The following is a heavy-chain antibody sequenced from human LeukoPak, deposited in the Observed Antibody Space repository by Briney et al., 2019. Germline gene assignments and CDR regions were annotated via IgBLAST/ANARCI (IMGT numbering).Heavy chain of an antibody. Sequence: GGSLRLSCAASGFTFSTYGMTWVRHAPGKWLGWVSSISASGGRTYYADSVKGRFTISRDNSRNTLYLQLNNLRAEDTAVYYCAKHSRNSGYPYYFDYWGQGTLVTVSS. D-gene: IGHD3-22*01. J-gene: IGHJ4*02. CDR3: AKHSRNSGYPYYFDY. V-gene: IGHV3-23*01. CDR2: ISASGGRT. CDR1: GFTFSTYG.